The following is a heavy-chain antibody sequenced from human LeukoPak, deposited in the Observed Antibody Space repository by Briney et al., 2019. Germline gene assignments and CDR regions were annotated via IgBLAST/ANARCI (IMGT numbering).Heavy chain of an antibody. Sequence: GRSLRLSCAASGFTFSCYGLHWVRQGPGKGLEWVAVISYDGSNKYYADSVKGRFTTSRDNSKNTLYLQMNSLRAEDTAVYYCAKQCGGSDWFDAFDIWGQGTMVTVSS. CDR1: GFTFSCYG. CDR2: ISYDGSNK. V-gene: IGHV3-30*18. CDR3: AKQCGGSDWFDAFDI. D-gene: IGHD6-19*01. J-gene: IGHJ3*02.